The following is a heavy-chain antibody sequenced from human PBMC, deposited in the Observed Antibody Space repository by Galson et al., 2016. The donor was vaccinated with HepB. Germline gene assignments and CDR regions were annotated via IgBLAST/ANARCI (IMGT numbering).Heavy chain of an antibody. J-gene: IGHJ4*02. CDR1: GFTFDDYS. CDR3: AKDRAGSGWNCFDS. Sequence: SLRLSCAASGFTFDDYSMHWVRQAPGKGLEWVSLINWNGGRTFYASSVKGRFTISRDNSKKSLYLQMSSLTIEDTAIYYCAKDRAGSGWNCFDSWGQGTLVTVSS. D-gene: IGHD3-3*01. CDR2: INWNGGRT. V-gene: IGHV3-43*01.